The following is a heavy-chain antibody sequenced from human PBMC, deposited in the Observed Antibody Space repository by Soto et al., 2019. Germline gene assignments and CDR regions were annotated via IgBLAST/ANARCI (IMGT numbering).Heavy chain of an antibody. CDR1: GGSISSSNW. CDR2: IYHSGST. D-gene: IGHD3-22*01. J-gene: IGHJ4*02. CDR3: ATHYYDSSGYPY. Sequence: QVQLRESGPGLVKPSGTLSLTCAVSGGSISSSNWWSWVRQPPGKGLEWIGEIYHSGSTNYNPSLKSRVTISVAKSTNQFALKLSSVTAADTAVDYCATHYYDSSGYPYWGQGTLFTVSS. V-gene: IGHV4-4*02.